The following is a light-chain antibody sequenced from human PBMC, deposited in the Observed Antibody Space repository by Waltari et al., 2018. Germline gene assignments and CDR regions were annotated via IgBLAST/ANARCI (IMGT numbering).Light chain of an antibody. CDR3: QQYDNWPGT. CDR2: DAS. Sequence: ETVMTQSPATLSVSPGERASLSCRASQNVNNNLAWYQQKPGQVPRLLIYDASTSATGIPARFSGSGSGTEFTLTISSLQSEDFAVYYCQQYDNWPGTFGHGTKVEIK. V-gene: IGKV3-15*01. J-gene: IGKJ1*01. CDR1: QNVNNN.